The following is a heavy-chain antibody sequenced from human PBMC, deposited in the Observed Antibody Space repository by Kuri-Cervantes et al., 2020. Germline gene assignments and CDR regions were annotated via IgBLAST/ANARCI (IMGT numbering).Heavy chain of an antibody. V-gene: IGHV3-23*01. D-gene: IGHD5-18*01. CDR3: AKVASEGYSYGDDAFDI. J-gene: IGHJ3*02. CDR1: GFTFSSYS. Sequence: GESLKISCAASGFTFSSYSMNWVRQAPGKGLEWVSAISGSGGSTYYADSVKGRFTISRDNSKNTLYLQMNSLRAEDTAVYYCAKVASEGYSYGDDAFDIWGQGTMVTVSS. CDR2: ISGSGGST.